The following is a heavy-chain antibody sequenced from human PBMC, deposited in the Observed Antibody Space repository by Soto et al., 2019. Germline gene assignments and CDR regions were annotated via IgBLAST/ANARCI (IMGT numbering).Heavy chain of an antibody. D-gene: IGHD2-15*01. V-gene: IGHV3-48*01. Sequence: LRLSCAASGFTFSSYSMNWVRQAPGKGLEWVSYISSSSSTIYYADSVKGRFTISRDNAKNSLYLQMNSLRAEDTAVYYCARRAPVGYCSGGSCSGYMDVWGKGTTVTVSS. CDR3: ARRAPVGYCSGGSCSGYMDV. J-gene: IGHJ6*03. CDR2: ISSSSSTI. CDR1: GFTFSSYS.